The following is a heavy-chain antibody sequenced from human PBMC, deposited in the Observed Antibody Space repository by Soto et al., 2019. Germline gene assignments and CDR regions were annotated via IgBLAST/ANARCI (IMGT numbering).Heavy chain of an antibody. Sequence: EVQLVESGGGLVQPGGSLRLSCAASGFIFGSYSMNWVRQAPGKGLEWVSYITSSISAINYVDSVKGRFTVSRDNAKNSLFLQMHSLRDEDTAVYYCVRDWAYAFDLWGQGSMVTVSS. J-gene: IGHJ3*01. V-gene: IGHV3-48*02. CDR2: ITSSISAI. CDR3: VRDWAYAFDL. CDR1: GFIFGSYS. D-gene: IGHD3-16*01.